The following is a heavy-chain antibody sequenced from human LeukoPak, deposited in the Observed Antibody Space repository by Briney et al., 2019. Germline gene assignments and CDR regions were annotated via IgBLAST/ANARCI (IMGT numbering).Heavy chain of an antibody. CDR1: GGSISSGSYY. CDR3: ARGLSYYDFWSGQHYYYYYMDV. D-gene: IGHD3-3*01. CDR2: VYTSGNT. Sequence: SQTLSLTCTVSGGSISSGSYYWNWIRQPAGKGLEWIGRVYTSGNTNYNPSLKSRVTISVDTSKNQFSLKLSSVTAADTAVYYCARGLSYYDFWSGQHYYYYYMDVWGKGTTVTVSS. J-gene: IGHJ6*03. V-gene: IGHV4-61*02.